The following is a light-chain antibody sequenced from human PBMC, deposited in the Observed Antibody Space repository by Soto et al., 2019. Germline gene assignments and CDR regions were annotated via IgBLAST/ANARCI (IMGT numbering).Light chain of an antibody. CDR1: QSMKRRY. V-gene: IGKV3-20*01. CDR2: AAS. Sequence: EIVLMQSPGTLSLSPGERATLFCRASQSMKRRYLAWYQQKPGQAPRVLIYAASNRATGIPDRFSGSGSGTDFSLTISRLEPEDFAVYYCHQYDNTPQTFGQGTKVDTK. J-gene: IGKJ2*01. CDR3: HQYDNTPQT.